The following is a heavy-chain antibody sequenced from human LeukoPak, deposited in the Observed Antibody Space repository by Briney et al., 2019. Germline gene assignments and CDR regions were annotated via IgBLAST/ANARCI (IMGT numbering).Heavy chain of an antibody. V-gene: IGHV3-49*04. CDR1: GIIFSDAW. Sequence: GGSLRLSCTASGIIFSDAWMTWVRQAPGKGLEWVGFIRSKAYGGTTEYAASVKGRFTISRDDSKSIAYLQMNSLKTEDTAVYYCTRGEYYDFWSGSSYWGQGTLVTVSS. J-gene: IGHJ4*02. CDR3: TRGEYYDFWSGSSY. D-gene: IGHD3-3*01. CDR2: IRSKAYGGTT.